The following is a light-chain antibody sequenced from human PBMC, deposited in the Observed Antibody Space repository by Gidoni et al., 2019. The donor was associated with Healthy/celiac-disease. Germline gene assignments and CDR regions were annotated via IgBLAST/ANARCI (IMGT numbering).Light chain of an antibody. V-gene: IGKV1-27*01. CDR2: AAS. CDR3: QQYNSAPWT. CDR1: QGISKY. Sequence: DIEITQSPSSLSASVGDRVTITCRASQGISKYLAWYQQKPGQGPKLLIYAASTLQSGVPSRFSGSGSGTDFTLPISSLQPEDVATYYCQQYNSAPWTFGQGTQVEIK. J-gene: IGKJ1*01.